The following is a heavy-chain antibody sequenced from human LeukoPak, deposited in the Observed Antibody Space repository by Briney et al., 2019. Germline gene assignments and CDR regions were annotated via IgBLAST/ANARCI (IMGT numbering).Heavy chain of an antibody. CDR1: GYTFTGYY. V-gene: IGHV1-2*02. D-gene: IGHD5-12*01. Sequence: ASVKVSCKASGYTFTGYYMHWVRQAPGQGLEWMGWINPNSGGTNYAQKFQGRVTMTRDTSISTAYMELSRLRPDDTAVYYCARDDIVQNDAFDIWGQGTMVTVSS. J-gene: IGHJ3*02. CDR2: INPNSGGT. CDR3: ARDDIVQNDAFDI.